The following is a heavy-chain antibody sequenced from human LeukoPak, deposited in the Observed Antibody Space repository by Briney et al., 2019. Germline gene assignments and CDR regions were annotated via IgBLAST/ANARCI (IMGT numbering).Heavy chain of an antibody. J-gene: IGHJ4*02. Sequence: QPGGSLRLSCAASGFTFSGYSMNWVRQAPGKGLEWVSYISSSSSTIYYADSVKGRFTISRDNAKNSLYLQMNSLRAEDTAVYYCARDDTMVRGVITKFDYWGQETPVTVSS. CDR1: GFTFSGYS. D-gene: IGHD3-10*01. CDR2: ISSSSSTI. CDR3: ARDDTMVRGVITKFDY. V-gene: IGHV3-48*01.